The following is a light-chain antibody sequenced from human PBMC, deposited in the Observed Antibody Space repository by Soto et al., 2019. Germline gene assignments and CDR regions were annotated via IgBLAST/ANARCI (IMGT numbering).Light chain of an antibody. Sequence: QAVVTQAPSVSGTPGQRVTISCSGSSSNIESNWVYWYQQLPGTAPKLLIFENTNRPSGVPDRFSGSKSGTSASLAITGLQAEDEGDYYCQSCDGSLSGSIFGGGTKLTVL. J-gene: IGLJ2*01. CDR3: QSCDGSLSGSI. CDR2: ENT. CDR1: SSNIESNW. V-gene: IGLV1-40*01.